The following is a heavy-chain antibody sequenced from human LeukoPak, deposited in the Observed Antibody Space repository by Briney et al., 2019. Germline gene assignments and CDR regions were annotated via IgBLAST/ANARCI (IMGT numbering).Heavy chain of an antibody. J-gene: IGHJ4*02. D-gene: IGHD6-13*01. CDR1: GGSFSGYY. CDR3: ARDAQQLGLGY. V-gene: IGHV4-34*01. Sequence: SETLSLTCAVYGGSFSGYYWSWIHQPPGKGLEWIGEINHSGSTNYNPSLKSRVTISVDTSKNQFSLKLSSVTAADTAVYYCARDAQQLGLGYWGQGTLVTVSS. CDR2: INHSGST.